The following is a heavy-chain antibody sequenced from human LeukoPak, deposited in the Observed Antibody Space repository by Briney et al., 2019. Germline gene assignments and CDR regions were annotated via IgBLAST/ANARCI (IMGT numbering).Heavy chain of an antibody. CDR1: GGTFSSSA. V-gene: IGHV1-69*05. J-gene: IGHJ4*02. Sequence: ASVKVSCKASGGTFSSSAISWGRQAPGQGLEWMGGVIPIFGTANYAQKFQGRVTITTNESTSTAYMELSSLRSEDTAVYYCARDRVRGYSYGGFDYWGQGTLVTVSS. CDR2: VIPIFGTA. CDR3: ARDRVRGYSYGGFDY. D-gene: IGHD5-18*01.